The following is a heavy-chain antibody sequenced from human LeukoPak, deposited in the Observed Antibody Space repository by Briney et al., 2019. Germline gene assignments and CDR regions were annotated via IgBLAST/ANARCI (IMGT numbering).Heavy chain of an antibody. CDR1: GYTFTDYH. V-gene: IGHV1-2*02. D-gene: IGHD3-10*01. J-gene: IGHJ4*02. CDR2: INPNSGGS. CDR3: ARVLKIYYGSGSYPLDY. Sequence: ASVKVSCKASGYTFTDYHMHWVRQAPGQGLEWMGWINPNSGGSNYAQKFQGRVTMTRDTSISTAYMELSRLRSDDTAVYYCARVLKIYYGSGSYPLDYWGQGTLVTVSS.